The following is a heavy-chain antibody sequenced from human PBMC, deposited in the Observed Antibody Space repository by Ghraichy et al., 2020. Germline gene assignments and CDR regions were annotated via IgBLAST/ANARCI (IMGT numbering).Heavy chain of an antibody. J-gene: IGHJ4*02. CDR3: ATLGGGLATSTAWATVNYFDY. V-gene: IGHV4-34*01. D-gene: IGHD1-26*01. CDR1: GGPFSGYY. CDR2: INHEGIT. Sequence: SETLSLTCAVYGGPFSGYYWSWIRKPPGKGLEWIGQINHEGITDYNPSLKSRVTISLDRSQDQFSLKLTSVTAADTAVYYCATLGGGLATSTAWATVNYFDYWGQGTLVTVSS.